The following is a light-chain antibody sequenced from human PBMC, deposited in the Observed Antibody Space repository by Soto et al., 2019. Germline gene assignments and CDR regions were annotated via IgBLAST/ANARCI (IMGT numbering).Light chain of an antibody. CDR3: QQYNSYLYA. Sequence: DIQMTQSPSTLSASVGDRVTITCRASQNIGRYLAWYQQKPGQAPKLLIYKASTLESGVPSRFSGSGSGTEFTLAIISLQPDDFATYFCQQYNSYLYAFGQGTKVDIK. V-gene: IGKV1-5*03. CDR1: QNIGRY. J-gene: IGKJ2*01. CDR2: KAS.